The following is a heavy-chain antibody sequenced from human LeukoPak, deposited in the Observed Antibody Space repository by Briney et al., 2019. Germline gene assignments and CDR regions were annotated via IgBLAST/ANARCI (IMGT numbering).Heavy chain of an antibody. CDR3: ARGTFDCSGGSCYHAGDYYYYMDV. Sequence: SVKVSCKASGGTFSSYAISWVRQAPGQGLEWMGRIIPIFGTANYAQKFEGRVTITTDESTSTAYMELSSLRSEDTAVYYCARGTFDCSGGSCYHAGDYYYYMDVWGKGTTVTVSS. J-gene: IGHJ6*03. CDR2: IIPIFGTA. CDR1: GGTFSSYA. D-gene: IGHD2-15*01. V-gene: IGHV1-69*05.